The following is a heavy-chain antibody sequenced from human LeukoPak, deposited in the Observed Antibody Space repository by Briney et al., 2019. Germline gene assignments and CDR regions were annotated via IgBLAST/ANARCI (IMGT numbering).Heavy chain of an antibody. D-gene: IGHD3-16*01. CDR2: MYYSGFT. J-gene: IGHJ4*02. CDR3: ARESTWGSYFDY. CDR1: GGSLYSSTYT. Sequence: SETLSLTCSVSGGSLYSSTYTWGWIRQPPGKGLEWVGSMYYSGFTYYNPSLKSRVTISMDTSENHFSLKLSSVTAADTAVYYCARESTWGSYFDYWGQGTLVTVSS. V-gene: IGHV4-39*02.